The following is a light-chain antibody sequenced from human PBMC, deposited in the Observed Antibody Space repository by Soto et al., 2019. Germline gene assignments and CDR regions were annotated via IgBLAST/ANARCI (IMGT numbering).Light chain of an antibody. Sequence: EIVLTQSPATLFLSAGERATLSCTASQSVGTYLAWYQQKPGQAPRLLIYDASKRATDIPTRFSGSGSGTDFTLTISSLDPDDFAVYYCQQRNNWPRITFGQGTRLEIK. CDR2: DAS. CDR3: QQRNNWPRIT. J-gene: IGKJ5*01. V-gene: IGKV3-11*01. CDR1: QSVGTY.